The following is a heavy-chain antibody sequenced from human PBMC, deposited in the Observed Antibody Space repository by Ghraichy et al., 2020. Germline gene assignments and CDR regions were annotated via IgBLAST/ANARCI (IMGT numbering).Heavy chain of an antibody. CDR2: ICYSGST. J-gene: IGHJ6*02. CDR1: GGSISRSSYY. Sequence: SQTLSLTCTVSGGSISRSSYYWGWIRQPPGKGLEWIGSICYSGSTYYNPSLKSRVTISVDTSKNQFSLKLSSVTAADTAVYYCARWGGIAARYGPYYYGMDVWGQGTTVTVSS. V-gene: IGHV4-39*01. CDR3: ARWGGIAARYGPYYYGMDV. D-gene: IGHD6-6*01.